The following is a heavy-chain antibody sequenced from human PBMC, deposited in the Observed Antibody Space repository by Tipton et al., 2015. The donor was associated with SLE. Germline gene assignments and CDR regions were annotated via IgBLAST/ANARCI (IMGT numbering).Heavy chain of an antibody. J-gene: IGHJ4*02. CDR3: AKVGYYDSSGLSDY. D-gene: IGHD3-22*01. CDR2: ISGSGGST. Sequence: SLRLSCAASGFTFDDYAMHWVRQAPGKGLEWVSAISGSGGSTYYADSVKGRFTISRDNSKNTLYLQMNSLRAEDTAVYYCAKVGYYDSSGLSDYWGQGTLVTVSS. CDR1: GFTFDDYA. V-gene: IGHV3-23*01.